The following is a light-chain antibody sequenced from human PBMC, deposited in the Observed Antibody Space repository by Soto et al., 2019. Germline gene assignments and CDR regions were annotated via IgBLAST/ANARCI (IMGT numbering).Light chain of an antibody. CDR1: SSNIGSNY. CDR3: AACDDSLCALYV. Sequence: QSVLTQPPSTSGTPGQRVTISCSGSSSNIGSNYVYWYQQLPGTAPKLLIYRNNQRPSVVPDRFSGSKSGTSASLAISGLRSEFVAVYYSAACDDSLCALYVFAPEPKLPVL. J-gene: IGLJ1*01. CDR2: RNN. V-gene: IGLV1-47*01.